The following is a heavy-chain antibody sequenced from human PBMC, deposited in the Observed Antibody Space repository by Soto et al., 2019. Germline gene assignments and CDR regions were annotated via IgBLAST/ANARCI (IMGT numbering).Heavy chain of an antibody. D-gene: IGHD2-8*01. Sequence: PGESLKISCKGSGYSFTSYWISWVRQMPGKGLEWMGRIDPSDSYSNYSPSFQGHVTISADKSISTAYLQWSSLKASDTAMYYCARPNGYYYYYGMDVWGQGTTVTVSS. CDR2: IDPSDSYS. V-gene: IGHV5-10-1*01. CDR1: GYSFTSYW. CDR3: ARPNGYYYYYGMDV. J-gene: IGHJ6*02.